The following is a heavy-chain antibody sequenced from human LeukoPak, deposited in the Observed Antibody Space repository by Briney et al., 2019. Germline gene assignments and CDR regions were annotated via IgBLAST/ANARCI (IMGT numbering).Heavy chain of an antibody. D-gene: IGHD3-3*01. CDR1: GGSISSSSYY. Sequence: SETLSLTCTVSGGSISSSSYYWGWIRQPPGKGLEWIGSIYYSGSTYYNPSLKSRVTISVDTSKNQFSLKLSSVTAADTAVYCCARHPPRWIRFLESSPDYWGQGTLVTVSS. J-gene: IGHJ4*02. CDR3: ARHPPRWIRFLESSPDY. CDR2: IYYSGST. V-gene: IGHV4-39*01.